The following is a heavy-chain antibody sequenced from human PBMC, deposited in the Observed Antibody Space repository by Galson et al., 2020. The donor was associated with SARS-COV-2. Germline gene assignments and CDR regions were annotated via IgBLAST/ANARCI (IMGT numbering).Heavy chain of an antibody. J-gene: IGHJ6*02. CDR1: GFTLSSYA. CDR2: ISYDGSNN. CDR3: ARGRYCSSTSCYCYYYGMDV. D-gene: IGHD2-2*01. Sequence: GESLKISCAASGFTLSSYAMHWVRQAPGKGLEWVAVISYDGSNNYYADPVQGRFNISRDNSKNTLYPQMNSLRAGDTAVYYCARGRYCSSTSCYCYYYGMDVWGQGTTVTVSS. V-gene: IGHV3-30-3*01.